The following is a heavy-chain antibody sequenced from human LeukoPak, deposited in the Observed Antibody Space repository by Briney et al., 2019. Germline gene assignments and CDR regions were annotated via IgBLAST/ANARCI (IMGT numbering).Heavy chain of an antibody. J-gene: IGHJ4*02. CDR1: GYDFTNYA. CDR2: INAGNGNT. CDR3: ARAGGRSSSWKV. D-gene: IGHD6-13*01. V-gene: IGHV1-3*01. Sequence: ASVKASCKASGYDFTNYAIHWVRQAPGQRLEWMGWINAGNGNTKYSQKFQGRVTITRDTSASTAYMELSSLRSEDTAVYYCARAGGRSSSWKVWGQGTLVTVSS.